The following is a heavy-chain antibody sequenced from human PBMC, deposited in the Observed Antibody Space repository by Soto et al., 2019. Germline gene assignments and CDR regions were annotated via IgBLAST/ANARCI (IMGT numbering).Heavy chain of an antibody. D-gene: IGHD3-10*01. V-gene: IGHV4-61*08. CDR2: IYYTGDA. Sequence: QAQLQESGPGLVKPSETLSLTCTVSGDSVSNGDYYWSWLRQPPGKGLEWIGYIYYTGDANYNPSFRSRVTISVDTSKNQFSLKVTSITAADKAVYYCARSRNYYGSGDYWGQGTLVTVSS. CDR1: GDSVSNGDYY. CDR3: ARSRNYYGSGDY. J-gene: IGHJ4*02.